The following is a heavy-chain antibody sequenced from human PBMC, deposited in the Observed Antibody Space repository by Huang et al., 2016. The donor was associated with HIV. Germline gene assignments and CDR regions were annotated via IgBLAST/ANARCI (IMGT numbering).Heavy chain of an antibody. CDR1: GGSLSNYH. V-gene: IGHV4-34*02. J-gene: IGHJ5*02. D-gene: IGHD6-13*01. CDR2: INHGGIV. CDR3: ARHDSSIKCWFRSPFWFHP. Sequence: QVQLQQWGAGLLKPSETLSLTCAVYGGSLSNYHWTWIRQSPGKGLAWIGDINHGGIVNDNPSLKSRLTMSIDTSKNHFSLNLTSVTAADTAEYFCARHDSSIKCWFRSPFWFHPWGQGTLVTVSS.